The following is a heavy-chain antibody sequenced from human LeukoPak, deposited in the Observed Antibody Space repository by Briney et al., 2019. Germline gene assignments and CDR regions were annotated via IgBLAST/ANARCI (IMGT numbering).Heavy chain of an antibody. CDR1: GFTFSNYG. Sequence: PGGSLRLSCAASGFTFSNYGMSWVRQAPGKGQEWVSGISGSGGRTDYADSVKGRFTISRDNSENTVYLQMNSLRAEDTAVYYCAKLEDYYDSSGYYYYFDYWGQGTLVTVSS. CDR3: AKLEDYYDSSGYYYYFDY. V-gene: IGHV3-23*01. J-gene: IGHJ4*02. D-gene: IGHD3-22*01. CDR2: ISGSGGRT.